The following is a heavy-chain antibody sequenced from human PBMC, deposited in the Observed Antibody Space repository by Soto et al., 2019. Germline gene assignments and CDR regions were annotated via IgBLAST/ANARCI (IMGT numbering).Heavy chain of an antibody. D-gene: IGHD3-16*02. V-gene: IGHV4-34*01. CDR3: ARGHIVSSNFYYMEV. CDR1: GGAFSGYY. J-gene: IGHJ6*03. CDR2: KEHGGST. Sequence: SETLSLTCAVYGGAFSGYYWTWVRQAPGKGLEWIGEKEHGGSTTYNPYIQNRDSISLDLVRKQVSLQLTSVTAADTATYYCARGHIVSSNFYYMEVWGKGTTVT.